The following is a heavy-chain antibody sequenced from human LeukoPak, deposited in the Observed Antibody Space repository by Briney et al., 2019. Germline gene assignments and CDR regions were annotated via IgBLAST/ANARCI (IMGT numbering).Heavy chain of an antibody. J-gene: IGHJ5*02. CDR2: INHSGST. CDR1: GGSFSGYY. V-gene: IGHV4-34*01. CDR3: ARERDQAYYYGSGSRKGFDP. D-gene: IGHD3-10*01. Sequence: SETLSLTCAVYGGSFSGYYWSWIRQPPGKGLEWIGEINHSGSTNYNPSLKSRVTISVDTSKNQFSLKLSSVTAADTAVYYCARERDQAYYYGSGSRKGFDPWGQGTLVTVSS.